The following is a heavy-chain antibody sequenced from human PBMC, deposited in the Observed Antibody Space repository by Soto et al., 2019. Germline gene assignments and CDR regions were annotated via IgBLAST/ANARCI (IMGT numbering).Heavy chain of an antibody. V-gene: IGHV4-39*01. CDR1: GGSISRSSYY. Sequence: PSETLSLTCTVSGGSISRSSYYWGWIRQPPGKGLEWIGNIFYSGSTYYNPSLKSRVTISVDTSKNQFSLKMRSVTAADTAVYYFVNDREDGDIYYFYLWAQGT. CDR3: VNDREDGDIYYFYL. D-gene: IGHD3-16*01. CDR2: IFYSGST. J-gene: IGHJ4*02.